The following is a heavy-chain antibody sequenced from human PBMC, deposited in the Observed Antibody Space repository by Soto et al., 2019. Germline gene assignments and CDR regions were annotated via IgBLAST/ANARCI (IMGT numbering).Heavy chain of an antibody. D-gene: IGHD2-15*01. CDR3: AGTPARSMSDV. Sequence: TLSLPCSFCGGSVPGGGYYWTWIRQLPSKSLEWIGHINHTGSTFYNTSLKSRVTISLDTSKSQSSLKLASVTAAVTSMYDCAGTPARSMSDVWGPGSPVTVSS. J-gene: IGHJ4*02. V-gene: IGHV4-31*03. CDR1: GGSVPGGGYY. CDR2: INHTGST.